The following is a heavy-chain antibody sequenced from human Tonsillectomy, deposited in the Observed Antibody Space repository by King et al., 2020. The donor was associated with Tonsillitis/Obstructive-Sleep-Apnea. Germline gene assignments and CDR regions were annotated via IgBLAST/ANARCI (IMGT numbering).Heavy chain of an antibody. V-gene: IGHV4-34*01. Sequence: VQLPQWGAGLLKPSETLSLTCAVYGGSFSGYYWSWIRQPTGKGLEWIGEINHSGSTNYNPSLKSRVTISVDTSKNQFSLKLSSVTAADTAVYYCARLPIAGAGTPLDYWGQGTLVTVSS. D-gene: IGHD6-19*01. CDR2: INHSGST. CDR3: ARLPIAGAGTPLDY. CDR1: GGSFSGYY. J-gene: IGHJ4*02.